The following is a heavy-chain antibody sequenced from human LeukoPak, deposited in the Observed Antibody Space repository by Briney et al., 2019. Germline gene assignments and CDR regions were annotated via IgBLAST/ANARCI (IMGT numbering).Heavy chain of an antibody. J-gene: IGHJ6*03. CDR1: GGSISSSSYY. CDR2: IYNSGNT. D-gene: IGHD2-15*01. V-gene: IGHV4-61*05. Sequence: PSETLSLTCTVSGGSISSSSYYWGWIRQPPGKGLEWIGNIYNSGNTNYNPSLKSRVTISVDTSKNQFSLKLSSVTAADTAVYYCATSVAATPKYYYYYMDVWGKGTTVTISS. CDR3: ATSVAATPKYYYYYMDV.